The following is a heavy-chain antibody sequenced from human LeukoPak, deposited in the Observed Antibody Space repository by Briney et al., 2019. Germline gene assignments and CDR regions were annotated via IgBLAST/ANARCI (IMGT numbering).Heavy chain of an antibody. Sequence: GGSLRLSCAASGFNFADYGMSWVRQAPGKGLEWVSGINWSGGSTGYTDSVKGRFTISRDNAKNSLYLQMNSLRAEDTAVYYCARDMGMSSSWRRVGGHFDYWGQGTLVTVSS. J-gene: IGHJ4*02. CDR2: INWSGGST. CDR3: ARDMGMSSSWRRVGGHFDY. CDR1: GFNFADYG. D-gene: IGHD6-13*01. V-gene: IGHV3-20*04.